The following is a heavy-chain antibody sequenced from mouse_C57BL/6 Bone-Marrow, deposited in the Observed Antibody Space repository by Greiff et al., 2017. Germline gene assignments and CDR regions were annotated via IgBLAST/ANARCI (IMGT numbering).Heavy chain of an antibody. CDR1: GYTLTTYP. Sequence: VQLQQSGAELVKPGASVKMSCKASGYTLTTYPIEWMKQTHGKSLEWIGNFHPYNDDTNYNEKFKGKDTLTVETSSSTVYLEPSRLTSDDSAVYYCARGGNYGGYYFDYWGQGTTLTVSS. D-gene: IGHD2-1*01. CDR3: ARGGNYGGYYFDY. V-gene: IGHV1-47*01. CDR2: FHPYNDDT. J-gene: IGHJ2*01.